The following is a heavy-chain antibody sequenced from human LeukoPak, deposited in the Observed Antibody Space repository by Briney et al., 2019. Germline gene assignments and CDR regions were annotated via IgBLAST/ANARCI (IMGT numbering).Heavy chain of an antibody. V-gene: IGHV1-2*02. CDR3: AREVYYGSGSYYKY. J-gene: IGHJ4*02. Sequence: ASVKVSCKVSGYTLTELSMHWVRQAPGKGLEWMGWINPNSGGTNYAQKFQGRVTMTRDTSISTAYMELIRLRSDDTAVYYCAREVYYGSGSYYKYWGQGTLVTVSS. CDR2: INPNSGGT. CDR1: GYTLTELS. D-gene: IGHD3-10*01.